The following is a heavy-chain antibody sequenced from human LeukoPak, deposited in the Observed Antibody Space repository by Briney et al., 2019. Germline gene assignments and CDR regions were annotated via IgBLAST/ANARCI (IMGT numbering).Heavy chain of an antibody. D-gene: IGHD3-3*01. CDR3: ARHLNHWSGDPPDY. J-gene: IGHJ4*02. CDR2: ISTSNGDT. V-gene: IGHV1-18*04. Sequence: ASVRVSRKASGYTFTSYDISWVRQAPGQGFEGMAWISTSNGDTNFAERFQGRVSLTTDTSTNIVYMDLKNLTSDDTAVFYCARHLNHWSGDPPDYWGQGTLVTVSS. CDR1: GYTFTSYD.